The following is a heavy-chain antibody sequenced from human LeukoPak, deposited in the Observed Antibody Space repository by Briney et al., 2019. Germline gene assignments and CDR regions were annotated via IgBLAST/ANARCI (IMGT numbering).Heavy chain of an antibody. V-gene: IGHV3-23*01. D-gene: IGHD6-19*01. Sequence: GGSLRLSCAASGFTFSSYAMSWVRQAPGKGLEWVSSISDSGGSTYYADSVKGRFTISRDNSKNTLYLQMNSLRAEDTAVYYCAKDLEWYSSGWSYNDYWGQGTLVTVSS. CDR1: GFTFSSYA. J-gene: IGHJ4*02. CDR2: ISDSGGST. CDR3: AKDLEWYSSGWSYNDY.